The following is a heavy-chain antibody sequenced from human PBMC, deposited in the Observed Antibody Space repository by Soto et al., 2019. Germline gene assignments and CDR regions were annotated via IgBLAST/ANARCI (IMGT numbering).Heavy chain of an antibody. D-gene: IGHD1-26*01. CDR2: ISGSGSPT. V-gene: IGHV3-23*01. CDR3: ARDMSGGTYNYYYGMDV. Sequence: HPGGSLRLSCAASGFTFRTYVMSWVRQAPGKGLEWVSAISGSGSPTYYADSVKGRFTISRDNSKNTPYLQMNSLRADDTAVYYCARDMSGGTYNYYYGMDVWGQGTTVTVSS. CDR1: GFTFRTYV. J-gene: IGHJ6*02.